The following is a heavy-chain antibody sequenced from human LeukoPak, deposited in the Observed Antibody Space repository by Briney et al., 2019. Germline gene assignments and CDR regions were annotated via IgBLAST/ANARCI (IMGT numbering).Heavy chain of an antibody. D-gene: IGHD6-19*01. Sequence: ASVKVSCKASGYTFTSYYMHWVRQAPGQGLEWMGIINPSGGSTSYAQKFQGRVTITRGTSASTAYMELSSLRSEDTAVYYCARDGIAVAASWGQGTLVTVSS. J-gene: IGHJ5*02. CDR2: INPSGGST. V-gene: IGHV1-46*01. CDR3: ARDGIAVAAS. CDR1: GYTFTSYY.